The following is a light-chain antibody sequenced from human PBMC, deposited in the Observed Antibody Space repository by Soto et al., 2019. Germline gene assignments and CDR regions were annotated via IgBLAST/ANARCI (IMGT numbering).Light chain of an antibody. J-gene: IGKJ4*01. CDR1: QEVGTW. V-gene: IGKV1-12*01. CDR2: GAS. Sequence: DIQMTQSPSSVSASVGDRVTIACRASQEVGTWLAWYQQRPRRAPTLLISGASNLQTGVPSRFSGSGSGTDFTLTISSLEPEDFAVYYCQQRSNWPPTFGGGTKVEIK. CDR3: QQRSNWPPT.